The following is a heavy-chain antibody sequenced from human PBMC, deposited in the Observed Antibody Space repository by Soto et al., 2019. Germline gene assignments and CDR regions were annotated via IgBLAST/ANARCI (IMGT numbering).Heavy chain of an antibody. D-gene: IGHD3-22*01. Sequence: GGSLRLSCAASGFTFSNAWMNWVRQAPGKGLEWVGRIKSKSDGGTTDYAAPVKGRFTISRDDSKNTLYLQMNSLKTEDTAVYYCTTDPVTMIVVVPSSGWGQGTLVTVS. CDR2: IKSKSDGGTT. V-gene: IGHV3-15*07. J-gene: IGHJ4*02. CDR1: GFTFSNAW. CDR3: TTDPVTMIVVVPSSG.